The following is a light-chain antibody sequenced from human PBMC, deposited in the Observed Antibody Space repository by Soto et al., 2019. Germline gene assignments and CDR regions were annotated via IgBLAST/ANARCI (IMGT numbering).Light chain of an antibody. CDR3: QQRGNWPPYT. J-gene: IGKJ2*01. CDR1: QSVSTY. V-gene: IGKV3-11*01. CDR2: DAS. Sequence: ETVLTQSPATLSLSPGERATLSCRASQSVSTYLAWYQQKPGQAPRLLIYDASNRATGIPARFSGSGSGTEFTLTISSLEPEDFAVYYCQQRGNWPPYTFGQATKLEIK.